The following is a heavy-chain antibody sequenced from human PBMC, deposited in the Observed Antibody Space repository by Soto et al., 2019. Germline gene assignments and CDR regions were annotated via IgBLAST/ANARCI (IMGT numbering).Heavy chain of an antibody. D-gene: IGHD3-16*01. CDR3: AKARLWGGDGYNSYYYNAMDV. J-gene: IGHJ6*02. V-gene: IGHV3-30-3*01. Sequence: GGSLRLSCAASGFTFSSYAMHWVRQTPGKGPEWMAHISPDGSNEYWADSVKGRFTIPRDNAKNSLYLQMNSLRPEDTALYYCAKARLWGGDGYNSYYYNAMDVWGQGTTVTVSS. CDR2: ISPDGSNE. CDR1: GFTFSSYA.